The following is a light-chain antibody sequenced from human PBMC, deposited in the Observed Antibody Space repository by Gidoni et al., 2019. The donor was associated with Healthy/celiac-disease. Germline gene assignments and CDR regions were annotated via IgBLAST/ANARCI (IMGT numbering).Light chain of an antibody. Sequence: ALTQPASGSGSPGQSITIHCTRTSSDVGGYNYASWYQQHQGKATKLMIYEVSNRPSGVSNRFSGSKSGNTASLTISVLQAEDEADYYCSSYTSSSSYVFGTGTKVTVL. V-gene: IGLV2-14*01. J-gene: IGLJ1*01. CDR3: SSYTSSSSYV. CDR2: EVS. CDR1: SSDVGGYNY.